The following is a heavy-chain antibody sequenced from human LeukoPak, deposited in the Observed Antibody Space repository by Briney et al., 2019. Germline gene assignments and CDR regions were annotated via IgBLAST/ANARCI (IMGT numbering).Heavy chain of an antibody. D-gene: IGHD5-12*01. CDR2: ITLSSSSI. V-gene: IGHV3-48*01. J-gene: IGHJ4*02. Sequence: GGSLRLSCAASGFNFNNYNMNWVCQAPGKGLEWVSYITLSSSSIYYADSVKGRFTISRDNAKSSLYLQMNSLRAEDTAVYYCARGPSGYHNTGGQGTLVTVSS. CDR3: ARGPSGYHNT. CDR1: GFNFNNYN.